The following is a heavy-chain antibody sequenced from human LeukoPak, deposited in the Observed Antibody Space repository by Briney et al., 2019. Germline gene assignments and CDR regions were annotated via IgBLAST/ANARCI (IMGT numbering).Heavy chain of an antibody. Sequence: SETLSLTCTVSGGSISSSSYYWGWIRQPPGTGLEWIGSIYYSGSTYYNPSLKSRVTISVDTSKNQFSLKLSSVTAADTAVYYCAVTGYSSSWYFLGRGEMDYYYYMDVWGKGTTVTISS. CDR1: GGSISSSSYY. CDR2: IYYSGST. D-gene: IGHD6-13*01. V-gene: IGHV4-39*01. J-gene: IGHJ6*03. CDR3: AVTGYSSSWYFLGRGEMDYYYYMDV.